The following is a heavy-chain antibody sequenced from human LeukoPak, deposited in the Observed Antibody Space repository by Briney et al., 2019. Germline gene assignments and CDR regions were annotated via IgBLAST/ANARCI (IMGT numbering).Heavy chain of an antibody. J-gene: IGHJ6*03. CDR1: GYTFTSYD. CDR3: ARSYYDSSGYFYYYYYMDV. CDR2: MNPNSGNT. V-gene: IGHV1-8*01. D-gene: IGHD3-22*01. Sequence: GASVKVSCKASGYTFTSYDINWVRLATGQGLEWMGWMNPNSGNTGYAQKFQGRVTMTRNTSISTAYMELSSLRSEDTAVYYCARSYYDSSGYFYYYYYMDVWGKGTTVTVSS.